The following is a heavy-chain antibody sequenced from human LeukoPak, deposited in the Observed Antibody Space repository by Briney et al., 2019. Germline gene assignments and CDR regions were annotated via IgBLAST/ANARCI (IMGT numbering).Heavy chain of an antibody. J-gene: IGHJ6*02. CDR1: GGSIRSSYYY. Sequence: PSETLSLTCTVSGGSIRSSYYYWGWIRQPPGEGLEWIGSIYDSGSTYYNPSLKSRVTISVDTSKNQFSLKLSSVTAADTAVYYCASSYYDSDYYYGMDVWGQGTTVTVSS. D-gene: IGHD3-22*01. CDR3: ASSYYDSDYYYGMDV. V-gene: IGHV4-39*01. CDR2: IYDSGST.